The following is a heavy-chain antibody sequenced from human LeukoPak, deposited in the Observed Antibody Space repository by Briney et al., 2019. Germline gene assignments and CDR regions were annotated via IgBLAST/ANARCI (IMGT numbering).Heavy chain of an antibody. J-gene: IGHJ4*02. V-gene: IGHV3-74*01. Sequence: PGRSLRLSCAASGFTFSNYWMHWVRQAPGKGLLWVSRISTDGSDTTYAGSVKGRFTISRDNAKNTLYLQVNSLRADDTAVYYCARHFAWAFDYWGQGTLVTVSS. CDR3: ARHFAWAFDY. D-gene: IGHD3-9*01. CDR1: GFTFSNYW. CDR2: ISTDGSDT.